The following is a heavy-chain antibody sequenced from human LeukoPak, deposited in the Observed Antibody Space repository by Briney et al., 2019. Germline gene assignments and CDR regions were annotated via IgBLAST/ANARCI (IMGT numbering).Heavy chain of an antibody. J-gene: IGHJ5*02. CDR3: ARGSSIAADGMGWFDP. D-gene: IGHD6-13*01. CDR1: GDSVSSNSAA. Sequence: SQTLSLTCAISGDSVSSNSAAWNWIRQSPSRGLEWLGRTYYRYKWYNDYAVSVKSRITINPDTSKNQFSLQLNSVTPEDTAVYYCARGSSIAADGMGWFDPWGQGTRDTVSS. V-gene: IGHV6-1*01. CDR2: TYYRYKWYN.